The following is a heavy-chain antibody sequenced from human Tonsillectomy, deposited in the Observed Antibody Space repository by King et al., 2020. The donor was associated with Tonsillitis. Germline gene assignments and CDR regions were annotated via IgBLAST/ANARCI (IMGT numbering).Heavy chain of an antibody. CDR3: ARDRYYGSGLFDY. CDR1: GFTFSSYE. D-gene: IGHD3-10*01. J-gene: IGHJ4*02. V-gene: IGHV3-48*03. CDR2: ISGSGGTI. Sequence: VQLVESGGGLVQPGGSLRLSCAASGFTFSSYEMNWVRQAPGKGLEWVSYISGSGGTIYYADSVKGRFTISRDNAENSLYLQMNSLRAEDTAVYYCARDRYYGSGLFDYWGQGTLVTVSS.